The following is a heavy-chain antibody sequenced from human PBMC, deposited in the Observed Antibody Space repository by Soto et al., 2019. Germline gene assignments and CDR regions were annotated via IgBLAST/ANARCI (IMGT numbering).Heavy chain of an antibody. D-gene: IGHD3-22*01. CDR1: GGTFSSYA. CDR2: IIPIFGTA. V-gene: IGHV1-69*13. Sequence: SLNVSCKASGGTFSSYAISWVRQAPGQGLERMGGIIPIFGTANYAQKFQGRVTITADESTSTAYMELSSLRSEDTAVYYCARSYYDSSGYYPLDYWGQGTLVTVSS. J-gene: IGHJ4*02. CDR3: ARSYYDSSGYYPLDY.